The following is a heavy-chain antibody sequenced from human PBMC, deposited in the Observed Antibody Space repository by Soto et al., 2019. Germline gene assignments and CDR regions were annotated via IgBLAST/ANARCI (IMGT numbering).Heavy chain of an antibody. V-gene: IGHV3-7*01. CDR1: GFTFSNYW. Sequence: GGSLRLSCAASGFTFSNYWMSWVHQAPGKGLEWVANIKEDGSERNYVDSVKGRFTISRDNAENSLYLQMNSLRAEDTAVYYCASARHIGPWGQGTLVTVSS. J-gene: IGHJ5*02. CDR2: IKEDGSER. CDR3: ASARHIGP. D-gene: IGHD2-21*01.